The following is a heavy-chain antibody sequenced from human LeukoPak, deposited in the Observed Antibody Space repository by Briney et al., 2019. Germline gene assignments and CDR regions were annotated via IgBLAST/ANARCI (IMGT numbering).Heavy chain of an antibody. CDR2: MYYSGSA. V-gene: IGHV4-59*01. Sequence: SETLSLTCTVSGDSIISYYWSWLRQPPGKGLEWIGYMYYSGSANYHPSLKSRVTISVDTSKNQFSLKLTSVTAADTAVYYCARAGPRGGYYYGLDVWGHGTTVTVSS. D-gene: IGHD2-15*01. CDR3: ARAGPRGGYYYGLDV. CDR1: GDSIISYY. J-gene: IGHJ6*02.